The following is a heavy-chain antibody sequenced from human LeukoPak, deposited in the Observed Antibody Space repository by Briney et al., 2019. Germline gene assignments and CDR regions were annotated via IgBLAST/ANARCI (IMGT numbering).Heavy chain of an antibody. D-gene: IGHD4-11*01. V-gene: IGHV3-13*01. CDR1: RFTFSYYD. CDR3: ARDQRRLTTGRDYYYGMDV. Sequence: GGSLRLSCAAYRFTFSYYDMHWVRQATGKGLEWASAIGTAGDTNYPGSVKGQFTISRENAKNSLYLHMNSLRAGDTAVYYCARDQRRLTTGRDYYYGMDVWGQGTTVTVSS. CDR2: IGTAGDT. J-gene: IGHJ6*02.